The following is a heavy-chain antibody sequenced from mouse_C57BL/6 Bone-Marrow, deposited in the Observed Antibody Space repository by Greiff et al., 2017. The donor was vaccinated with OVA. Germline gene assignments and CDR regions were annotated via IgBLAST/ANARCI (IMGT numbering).Heavy chain of an antibody. J-gene: IGHJ1*03. CDR3: TADYYGSSPYWYFDV. CDR2: IRLKSDNYAT. CDR1: GFTFSNYW. D-gene: IGHD1-1*01. V-gene: IGHV6-3*01. Sequence: EVMLVESGGGLVQPGGSMKLSCVASGFTFSNYWMNWVRQSPEKGLEWVAQIRLKSDNYATHYAESVKGRFTISRDDSKSSVYLQMNNLRAEDTGIYYCTADYYGSSPYWYFDVWGTGTTVTVSS.